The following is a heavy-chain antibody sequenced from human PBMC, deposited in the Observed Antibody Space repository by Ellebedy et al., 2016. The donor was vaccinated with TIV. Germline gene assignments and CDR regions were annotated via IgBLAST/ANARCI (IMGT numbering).Heavy chain of an antibody. D-gene: IGHD6-13*01. CDR1: GYTLTSYG. Sequence: ASVKVSCKASGYTLTSYGISWVRQPPPQGLEWMGWISAYNGNTNYAQKPQGRVTMTTDTSTSTAYMELRSLRSDDTDVYYCARVAAAAGGGFDYWGQGTLVTVSS. V-gene: IGHV1-18*04. CDR2: ISAYNGNT. CDR3: ARVAAAAGGGFDY. J-gene: IGHJ4*02.